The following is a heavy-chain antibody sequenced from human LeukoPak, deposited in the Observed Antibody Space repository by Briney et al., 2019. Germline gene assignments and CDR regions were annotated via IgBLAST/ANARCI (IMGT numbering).Heavy chain of an antibody. J-gene: IGHJ3*02. CDR1: GFTFSSYS. D-gene: IGHD6-6*01. CDR2: ISSSSSTI. V-gene: IGHV3-48*01. Sequence: GGSLRLSCAASGFTFSSYSMNWVRQAPGKGLEWVSSISSSSSTIYYADSVKGRFTISRDNAKNSLYLQMNSLRAEDTAVYYCARNPKLAQDAFDIWGQGTMVTVSS. CDR3: ARNPKLAQDAFDI.